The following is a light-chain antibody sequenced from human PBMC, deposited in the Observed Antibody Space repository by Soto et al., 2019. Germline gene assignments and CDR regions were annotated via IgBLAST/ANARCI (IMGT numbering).Light chain of an antibody. J-gene: IGLJ1*01. CDR2: DVS. CDR1: SSDVGGYNF. V-gene: IGLV2-14*01. Sequence: QSALTQPASVSGSPGQSITISCTGTSSDVGGYNFVSWYQQHPGKAPKLMIYDVSNRPSGASNRFSGSKSGNTASLTISGLQAEDEAVYYCSSYTSSSTLYVFASGSKVPVL. CDR3: SSYTSSSTLYV.